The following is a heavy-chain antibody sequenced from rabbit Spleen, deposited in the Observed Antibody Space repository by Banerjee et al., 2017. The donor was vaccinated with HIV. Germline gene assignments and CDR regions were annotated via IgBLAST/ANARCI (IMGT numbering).Heavy chain of an antibody. V-gene: IGHV1S40*01. CDR2: IEGGSSAFS. J-gene: IGHJ6*01. D-gene: IGHD8-1*01. CDR1: GVSFSNNHY. CDR3: ARDSGSSFSSYGMDL. Sequence: LEESGGGLVKPGGTLTLTCTASGVSFSNNHYMCWVRQAPGKGLEWIACIEGGSSAFSYFASWAKGRFTISKTSSTTVTLQMTSLTAADTATYFCARDSGSSFSSYGMDLWGQGTLVTVS.